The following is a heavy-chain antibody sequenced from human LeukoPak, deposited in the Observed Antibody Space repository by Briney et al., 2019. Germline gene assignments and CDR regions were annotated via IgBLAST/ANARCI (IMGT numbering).Heavy chain of an antibody. D-gene: IGHD2-2*01. CDR2: ISGDGGST. CDR1: GVTFDDYA. CDR3: AKDMLDCSSTSCYGAFDI. V-gene: IGHV3-43*02. Sequence: GGSLRLSCAASGVTFDDYAMHWVRQAPGKGLEWVSLISGDGGSTYYADSVKGRFTISRDNSKNSLYLQMNSLRTEDTALYYCAKDMLDCSSTSCYGAFDIWGQGTMVTVSS. J-gene: IGHJ3*02.